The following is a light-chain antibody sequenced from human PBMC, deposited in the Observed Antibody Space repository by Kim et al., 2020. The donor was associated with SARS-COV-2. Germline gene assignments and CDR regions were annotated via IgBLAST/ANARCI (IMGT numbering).Light chain of an antibody. V-gene: IGLV1-40*01. CDR3: QSYDSSLNWI. CDR2: GNN. Sequence: QSVLAQPPSVSGAPGQRVTISCTGSSSNIGAGYDVHWYQQLPGSAPKLLIYGNNNRPSGVPDRFSGSKSGTSASLAITGLQADDEADYFCQSYDSSLNWIFGGGTKLTVL. CDR1: SSNIGAGYD. J-gene: IGLJ3*02.